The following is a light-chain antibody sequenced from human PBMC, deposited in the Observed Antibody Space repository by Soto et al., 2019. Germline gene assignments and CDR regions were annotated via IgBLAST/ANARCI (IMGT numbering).Light chain of an antibody. CDR3: SSYTSSSTLVV. V-gene: IGLV2-14*01. Sequence: QSVLTQPASVSGSPGQSITISCTGTSSDIVNYNYVSWYQQHPGKAPKLMIYDVNNRPSGVSNRFSGSKSGNTASLTISGLQAEDEADYYCSSYTSSSTLVVFGGGTKLTVL. CDR2: DVN. CDR1: SSDIVNYNY. J-gene: IGLJ2*01.